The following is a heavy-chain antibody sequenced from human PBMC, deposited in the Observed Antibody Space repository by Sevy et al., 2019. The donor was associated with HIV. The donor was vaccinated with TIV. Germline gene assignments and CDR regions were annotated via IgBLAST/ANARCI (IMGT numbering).Heavy chain of an antibody. V-gene: IGHV3-13*01. D-gene: IGHD2-21*01. J-gene: IGHJ5*02. CDR2: IGTLGDT. Sequence: GGSLRLSCAGYGFSFSGSDMHWVRQPTGKGLEWISSIGTLGDTFYADSVKGRFTISRDNAKSSLYLEMSSLRVGDTALYYCVRGLQTHCDRTACPLDHWGQGTLVTVSS. CDR1: GFSFSGSD. CDR3: VRGLQTHCDRTACPLDH.